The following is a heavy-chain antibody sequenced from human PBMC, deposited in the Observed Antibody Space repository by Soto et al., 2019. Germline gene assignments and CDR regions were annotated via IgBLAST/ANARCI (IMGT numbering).Heavy chain of an antibody. J-gene: IGHJ4*02. D-gene: IGHD3-10*01. CDR2: IQPRDSNT. CDR3: ARESDGSGTI. CDR1: GYSFTSYW. Sequence: EVQLVQSGAEVKKPGESLKISCKASGYSFTSYWIGWVRQMPGKGLEWMGIIQPRDSNTIYSPSFQGQVTISADKSITTASLQWSSLEASDTAMYYCARESDGSGTIWGQGTLVTVSS. V-gene: IGHV5-51*03.